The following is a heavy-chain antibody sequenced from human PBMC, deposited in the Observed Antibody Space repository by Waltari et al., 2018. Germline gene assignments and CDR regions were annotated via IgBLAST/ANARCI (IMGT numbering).Heavy chain of an antibody. D-gene: IGHD6-13*01. CDR2: IYHSGST. V-gene: IGHV4-4*02. CDR3: AGGLAAADDYYYYGIDV. J-gene: IGHJ6*02. CDR1: GGSISRINW. Sequence: QVQLQESGPGRVKPSGTLSLTCAVSGGSISRINWCSGVRPPPGKGLGLIGEIYHSGSTNYNSSLKSRVTISVDKTENHFSLKLISVTAADTAVYDCAGGLAAADDYYYYGIDVWGQGTTVTVSS.